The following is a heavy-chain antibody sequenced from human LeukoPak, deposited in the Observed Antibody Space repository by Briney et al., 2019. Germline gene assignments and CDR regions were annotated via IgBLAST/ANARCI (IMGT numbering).Heavy chain of an antibody. CDR2: IYYSGST. V-gene: IGHV4-39*07. J-gene: IGHJ4*02. CDR1: GGSISSSSYY. D-gene: IGHD3-10*01. Sequence: SETLSLTCTVSGGSISSSSYYWGWIRQPPGKGLEWIGSIYYSGSTYYNPSLKSRVTISVDTSKNQFSLKLSSVTAADTAVYYCAREANYYGSGSYFEGTFDYWGQGSLVTVSS. CDR3: AREANYYGSGSYFEGTFDY.